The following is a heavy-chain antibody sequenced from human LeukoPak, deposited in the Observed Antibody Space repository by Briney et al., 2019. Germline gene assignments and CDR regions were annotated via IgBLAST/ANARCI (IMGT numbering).Heavy chain of an antibody. J-gene: IGHJ5*02. Sequence: GGSLRLSCAASGFTFSSYSMNWVRQAPGKGLEWVSSISSSSSYIYYADSVKGRFTISRDNAKNSLYLQMNSLRAEDTAVYYCARGRGLTIFGVVSWFGPWGQGTLVTVSS. CDR2: ISSSSSYI. D-gene: IGHD3-3*01. CDR3: ARGRGLTIFGVVSWFGP. CDR1: GFTFSSYS. V-gene: IGHV3-21*01.